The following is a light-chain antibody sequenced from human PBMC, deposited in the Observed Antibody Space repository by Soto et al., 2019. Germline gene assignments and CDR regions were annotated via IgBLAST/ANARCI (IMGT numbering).Light chain of an antibody. V-gene: IGKV3-20*01. CDR1: QSVSNNY. CDR3: QQYGSSPPIT. CDR2: GAS. J-gene: IGKJ5*01. Sequence: EIVLTQSPGTLSLSPGERATLSCRASQSVSNNYLAWYQQKPGQAPRLLIYGASNRATCIPDRFSGSGSGTDFTLTISRLEPEDFAVYYCQQYGSSPPITFGQGTRLEIK.